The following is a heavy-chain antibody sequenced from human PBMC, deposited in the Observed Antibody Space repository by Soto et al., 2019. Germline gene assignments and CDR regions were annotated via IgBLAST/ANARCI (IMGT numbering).Heavy chain of an antibody. CDR3: AGGGGAYCGGDCYSSPDAFDI. V-gene: IGHV1-69*02. Sequence: QVQLVQSGAEVKKPGSSVKVSCKASGGTFSSYTISWVRQAPGQGLEWMGRIIPILGIANYAQKFQGRVTITADKSTSTAYMELSSLRCEDTAVYYCAGGGGAYCGGDCYSSPDAFDIWGQGTMVTVSS. CDR1: GGTFSSYT. CDR2: IIPILGIA. D-gene: IGHD2-21*02. J-gene: IGHJ3*02.